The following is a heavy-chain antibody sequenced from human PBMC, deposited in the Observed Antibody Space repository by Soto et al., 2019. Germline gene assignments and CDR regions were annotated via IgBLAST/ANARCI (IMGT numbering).Heavy chain of an antibody. CDR2: IYHSGST. J-gene: IGHJ5*02. D-gene: IGHD3-3*01. Sequence: SETLSLTCAVSGYSISSGYYWGWIRQPPGKGLEWIGSIYHSGSTYYNPSLKSRVTISVDTSKNQFSLKLSSVTAADTAVYYCARGKYDFWSGYYFGEGYNWFDPWGQGTLVTV. CDR3: ARGKYDFWSGYYFGEGYNWFDP. V-gene: IGHV4-38-2*01. CDR1: GYSISSGYY.